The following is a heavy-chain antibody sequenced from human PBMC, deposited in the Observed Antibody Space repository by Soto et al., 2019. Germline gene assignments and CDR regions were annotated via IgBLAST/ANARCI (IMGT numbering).Heavy chain of an antibody. J-gene: IGHJ4*02. V-gene: IGHV3-9*01. CDR2: ISWNSGSI. Sequence: EVQLVESGGCLVQPGRSLRLSCAASGFTFDDYAMHWVRQAPGKGLEWVSGISWNSGSIGYADSVKGRFTISRDNAKNSLYLQMNSLRPEDTALYYCAKDGAPYQLRTNDYWGQGTLVTVSS. D-gene: IGHD2-21*01. CDR1: GFTFDDYA. CDR3: AKDGAPYQLRTNDY.